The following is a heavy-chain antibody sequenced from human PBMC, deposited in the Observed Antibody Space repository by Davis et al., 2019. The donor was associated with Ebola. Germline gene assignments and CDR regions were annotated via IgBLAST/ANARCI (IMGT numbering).Heavy chain of an antibody. CDR1: GFPFSSYG. Sequence: GESLKISCAASGFPFSSYGMHWVRQAPGKGLEWVAFIRYDANNKYHADSVKGRFTISRDNSKNTLYLQMNSLRPEGTALYYCAKPYLYGVDYWGQGTLITVSS. CDR2: IRYDANNK. D-gene: IGHD3-16*01. V-gene: IGHV3-30*02. CDR3: AKPYLYGVDY. J-gene: IGHJ4*02.